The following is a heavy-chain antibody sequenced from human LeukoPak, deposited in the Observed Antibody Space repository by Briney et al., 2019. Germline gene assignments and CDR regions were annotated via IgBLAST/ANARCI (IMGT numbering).Heavy chain of an antibody. CDR1: GGSISSGDYY. Sequence: PSETLSLTCTVSGGSISSGDYYWSWIRQHPGKGLEWIGYVYNSGSTYYSPSLRSRLSMSVDTSKNQFSLNLRSVTAADTAVYFCARAILTASGSVWYFDLWGRGTLVTVSS. CDR3: ARAILTASGSVWYFDL. D-gene: IGHD3-3*01. J-gene: IGHJ2*01. CDR2: VYNSGST. V-gene: IGHV4-31*03.